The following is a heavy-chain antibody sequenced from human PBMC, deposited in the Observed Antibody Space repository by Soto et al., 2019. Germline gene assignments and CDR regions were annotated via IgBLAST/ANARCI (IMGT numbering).Heavy chain of an antibody. Sequence: EVQLVETGGGLIQPGGSLRLSCAASEFTFSSYEMNWVRQVPGKGLELVSYISSSGSTIHYADSVKGRFTIYRDNAKSSLYLQMNSLRPEDTAVYYCARLSGTYGRRHYFDYWGQGTLVTVSS. CDR3: ARLSGTYGRRHYFDY. CDR2: ISSSGSTI. D-gene: IGHD3-16*01. V-gene: IGHV3-48*03. J-gene: IGHJ4*02. CDR1: EFTFSSYE.